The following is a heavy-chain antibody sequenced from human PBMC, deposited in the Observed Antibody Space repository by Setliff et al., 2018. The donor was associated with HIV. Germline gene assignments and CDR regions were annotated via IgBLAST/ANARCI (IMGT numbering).Heavy chain of an antibody. V-gene: IGHV4-34*01. J-gene: IGHJ6*03. D-gene: IGHD1-7*01. CDR2: INHSGSS. Sequence: SETLSLTCAVYGGSFSGYYWSWIRQSPGKGLEWIGEINHSGSSNYNPSLKSRVTVSVDTSKNQFSLELSSVTAADTAVFFCARVANRRGPRRITGTTGYSYYMDVWGKGTTVTVSS. CDR3: ARVANRRGPRRITGTTGYSYYMDV. CDR1: GGSFSGYY.